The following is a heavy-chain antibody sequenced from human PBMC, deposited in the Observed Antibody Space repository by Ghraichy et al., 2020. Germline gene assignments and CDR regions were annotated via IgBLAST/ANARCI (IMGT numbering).Heavy chain of an antibody. CDR1: GFTFSDYY. Sequence: LSLTCAASGFTFSDYYMSWIRQAPGKGLEWVSYISSSGSTIYYADSVKGRFTISRDNAKNSLYLQMNSLRAEDTAVYYCARDGDYGDYYYYYGMDVWGQGTTVTVSS. J-gene: IGHJ6*02. CDR3: ARDGDYGDYYYYYGMDV. D-gene: IGHD4-17*01. CDR2: ISSSGSTI. V-gene: IGHV3-11*01.